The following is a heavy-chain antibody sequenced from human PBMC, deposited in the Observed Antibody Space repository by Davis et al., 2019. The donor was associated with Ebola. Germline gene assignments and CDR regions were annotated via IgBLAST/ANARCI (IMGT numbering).Heavy chain of an antibody. V-gene: IGHV3-23*01. CDR2: ISSGGSGT. J-gene: IGHJ4*02. CDR3: ATEGRSSRPGY. Sequence: GESLKISCATSGFTFSSYTMTWVRQAPGKGLEWVSVISSGGSGTNYAESVKGRCTISRDNSKNTLYLHMNSLRVEDTAVYYCATEGRSSRPGYWGQGTLVTVSS. CDR1: GFTFSSYT. D-gene: IGHD3-10*01.